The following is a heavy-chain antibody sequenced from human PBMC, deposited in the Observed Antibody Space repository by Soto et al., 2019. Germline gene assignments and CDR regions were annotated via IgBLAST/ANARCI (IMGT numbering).Heavy chain of an antibody. CDR2: ISSGGSKI. D-gene: IGHD5-12*01. CDR3: ARDSWRTITACPPSAAFDI. V-gene: IGHV3-11*01. J-gene: IGHJ3*02. Sequence: QVQLVESGGGLVKPGGSLRLSCAASGFTFSDYYMSWIRQAPGKGLEYVSHISSGGSKIYYADSVKGRFTISRDNARNLLYLQINSLRAEDTAVYYCARDSWRTITACPPSAAFDIWGQGTMVTVSS. CDR1: GFTFSDYY.